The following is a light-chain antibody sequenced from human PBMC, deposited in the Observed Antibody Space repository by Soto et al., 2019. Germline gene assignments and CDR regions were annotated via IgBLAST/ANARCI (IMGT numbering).Light chain of an antibody. CDR3: SSYTSSGTLV. Sequence: QSALTQPASVSGSPGQSITISCTGTSSDVGGYDYVSWYQQPPGKAPKLMIYDVSNWPSGVSNRFSGSKSGNTASLTISGLQAEDEADYYGSSYTSSGTLVFGTGTKVTVL. CDR2: DVS. CDR1: SSDVGGYDY. V-gene: IGLV2-14*01. J-gene: IGLJ1*01.